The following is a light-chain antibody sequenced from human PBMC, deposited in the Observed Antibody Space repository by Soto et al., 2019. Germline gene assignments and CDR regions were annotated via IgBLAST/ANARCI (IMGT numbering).Light chain of an antibody. CDR3: QEFNSYPWT. J-gene: IGKJ1*01. CDR1: QGIRSS. CDR2: EAS. Sequence: AIQLTQSPSSLSASVGDRVTITCRASQGIRSSLAWFQQKAGNPPKVLIYEASVLETGVSSRFNGSGFGTDFTLTISSLKPGDFATYYCQEFNSYPWTFGEGTTVEVK. V-gene: IGKV1-13*02.